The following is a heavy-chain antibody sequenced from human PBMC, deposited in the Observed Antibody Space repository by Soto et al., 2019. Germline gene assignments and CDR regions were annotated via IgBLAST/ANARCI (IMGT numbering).Heavy chain of an antibody. CDR2: ISSSSSYT. CDR1: GFTFSDYY. CDR3: ARKYYGSGSYYDDY. Sequence: GGSLRLSCAASGFTFSDYYMSWIRQAPGKGLEWVSYISSSSSYTNYADSVKGRFTISRDNAKNSLYLQMNSLRAEDTAVYYCARKYYGSGSYYDDYWGQGTLVTVSS. D-gene: IGHD3-10*01. V-gene: IGHV3-11*06. J-gene: IGHJ4*02.